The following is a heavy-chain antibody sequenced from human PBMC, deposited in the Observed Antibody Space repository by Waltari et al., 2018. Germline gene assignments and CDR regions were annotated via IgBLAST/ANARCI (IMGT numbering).Heavy chain of an antibody. V-gene: IGHV4-39*01. CDR2: IYYSGST. D-gene: IGHD3-3*01. Sequence: QLQLQESGPGLVKPSETLSLTCTVSGGSISSSSYYWGWIRQPPGKGLEWIGSIYYSGSTDYNPSLKSRVTISVDTSKNQFSLKLSSVTAADTAVYYCASFSSYYDFWSGYPGAPTDWGQGTLVTVSS. CDR3: ASFSSYYDFWSGYPGAPTD. J-gene: IGHJ4*02. CDR1: GGSISSSSYY.